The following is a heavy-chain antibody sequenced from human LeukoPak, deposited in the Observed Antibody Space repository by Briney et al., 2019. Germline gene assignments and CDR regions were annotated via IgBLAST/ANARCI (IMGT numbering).Heavy chain of an antibody. CDR1: GFTFRSAS. D-gene: IGHD3-10*01. CDR2: IDSTSGYI. J-gene: IGHJ4*02. CDR3: ARDTSGSYVLTYFDL. Sequence: PGGSLRLSCVGSGFTFRSASMNWVRQAPGKGMEWVSYIDSTSGYIYYADSVKGRFTISRDNAKNSLYLQMNSLSAEDTAVYYCARDTSGSYVLTYFDLWGQGARVTVSS. V-gene: IGHV3-21*04.